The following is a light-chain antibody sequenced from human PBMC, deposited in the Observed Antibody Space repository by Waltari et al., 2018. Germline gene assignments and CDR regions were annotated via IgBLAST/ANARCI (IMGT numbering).Light chain of an antibody. Sequence: QSALTQPASVSGSPGQSITISCTGTSSDVGGYNYVSWYQQHPGKAPKLMIYEVSNRPSGVSNRFSGSKSGHTASLTISGLQAEDEADYYCSSDTSSSTLGVVFGGGTKLTVL. CDR1: SSDVGGYNY. CDR2: EVS. V-gene: IGLV2-14*01. CDR3: SSDTSSSTLGVV. J-gene: IGLJ2*01.